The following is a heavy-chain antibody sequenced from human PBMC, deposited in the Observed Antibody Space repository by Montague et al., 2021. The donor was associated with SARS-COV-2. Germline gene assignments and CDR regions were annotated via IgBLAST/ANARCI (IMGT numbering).Heavy chain of an antibody. CDR1: GFSLKTSGVG. Sequence: PALVKPTQTLTLTCIFSGFSLKTSGVGVGWIRQPPGEALEWLALIYWDDDRRYSPSLKSRLSITKDTSRNQVALTMTKMDPMDTATYYCARIGATIDYYDYNGKRPFDPWGQGTLVTVSS. CDR3: ARIGATIDYYDYNGKRPFDP. D-gene: IGHD3-22*01. V-gene: IGHV2-5*02. CDR2: IYWDDDR. J-gene: IGHJ5*02.